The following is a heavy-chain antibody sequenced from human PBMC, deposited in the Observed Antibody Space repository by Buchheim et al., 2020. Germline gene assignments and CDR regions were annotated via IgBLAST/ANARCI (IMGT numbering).Heavy chain of an antibody. CDR2: FGLNDNYI. CDR3: ARELSDYGGNSWYFDL. Sequence: EVQLVESGGGLVKPGGSLRLSCAASGFTFSYYNMDWVRQAPGRGLEWVSSFGLNDNYIYYADSVKGRFTISRDNAKNALFLQMNSLRAEDTAVYYCARELSDYGGNSWYFDLWGRGTL. D-gene: IGHD4-23*01. J-gene: IGHJ2*01. CDR1: GFTFSYYN. V-gene: IGHV3-21*01.